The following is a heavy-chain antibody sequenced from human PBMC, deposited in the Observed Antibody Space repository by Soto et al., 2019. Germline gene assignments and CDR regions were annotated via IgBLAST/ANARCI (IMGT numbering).Heavy chain of an antibody. Sequence: GGSLRLSCTASGFTFSSYSMDWVRQTPGKGLEWVSSISSSSSYKYYADSVKGRFTVSRDNAKNSLYLQMNSLRAEDTAVCYCARDLPYYESSGYHPEYDSWGQGTLVTVSS. CDR3: ARDLPYYESSGYHPEYDS. CDR2: ISSSSSYK. D-gene: IGHD3-22*01. V-gene: IGHV3-21*01. J-gene: IGHJ4*02. CDR1: GFTFSSYS.